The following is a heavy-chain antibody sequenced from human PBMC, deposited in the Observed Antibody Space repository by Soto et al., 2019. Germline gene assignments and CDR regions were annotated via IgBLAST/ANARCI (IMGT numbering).Heavy chain of an antibody. V-gene: IGHV1-8*01. J-gene: IGHJ6*02. CDR2: MDPNSGST. CDR1: GYSFTTYD. Sequence: GASVKVSCKGSGYSFTTYDINWVRQAPGQGLEWLGWMDPNSGSTGYAQNFQGRITMTRNISRNTAHMELSSLQSEDTAVYYCARERKFDFWRKGLDVWGQGTTVTISS. CDR3: ARERKFDFWRKGLDV. D-gene: IGHD3-3*01.